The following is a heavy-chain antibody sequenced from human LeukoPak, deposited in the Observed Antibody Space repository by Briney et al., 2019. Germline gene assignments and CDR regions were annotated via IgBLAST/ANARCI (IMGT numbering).Heavy chain of an antibody. Sequence: GGSLRLSCAASGFTFSDHYMDWVRQAQGKGQEWVCRSRDKAESNSTEYAASVKGTFVIARADTKQLLHLQRHGPETEVTVLYYCTRAIVGAGNDLWGQGTMVTVSS. CDR3: TRAIVGAGNDL. J-gene: IGHJ3*01. V-gene: IGHV3-72*01. CDR1: GFTFSDHY. D-gene: IGHD1-26*01. CDR2: SRDKAESNST.